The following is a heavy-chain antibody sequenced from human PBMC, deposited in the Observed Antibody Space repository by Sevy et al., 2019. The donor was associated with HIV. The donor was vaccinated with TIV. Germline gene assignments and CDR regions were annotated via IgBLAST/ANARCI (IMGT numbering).Heavy chain of an antibody. V-gene: IGHV3-48*03. CDR2: ISSSGSII. Sequence: GGSLRLSCAASGFSFSGYEMHWVRQAPGKGLEWLSYISSSGSIIYYADSVKGRFTIFGDNAKNSLYLQMNSLRAEDTAVYYCARDPPPSFYYYMDVWGIGSTVTVSS. CDR1: GFSFSGYE. CDR3: ARDPPPSFYYYMDV. J-gene: IGHJ6*03.